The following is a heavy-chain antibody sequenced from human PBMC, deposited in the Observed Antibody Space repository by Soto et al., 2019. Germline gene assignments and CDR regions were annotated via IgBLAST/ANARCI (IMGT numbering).Heavy chain of an antibody. V-gene: IGHV4-30-2*01. CDR2: IYHSGIT. J-gene: IGHJ4*02. Sequence: SETMSLTCAVSGGSISSGGYSWSWIRQPPGKGLEWIGYIYHSGITYYNPSLKSRVTISVDRSKNQFSLKLSSVTAADTAVYYCARAPYYYDSSGYSLHTYFDYWGQGTLVTVSS. CDR3: ARAPYYYDSSGYSLHTYFDY. CDR1: GGSISSGGYS. D-gene: IGHD3-22*01.